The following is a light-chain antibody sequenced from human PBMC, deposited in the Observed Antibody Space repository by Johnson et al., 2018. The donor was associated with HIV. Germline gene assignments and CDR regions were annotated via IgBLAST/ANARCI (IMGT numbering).Light chain of an antibody. CDR2: ENN. CDR1: SSNIGNNY. CDR3: ATWDNSLKGV. V-gene: IGLV1-51*02. Sequence: QSVLTQPPSVSAAPGQKVTISCSGSSSNIGNNYVSWYQQLPGTAPKLLIYENNKRPSGIPDRFSGSKSGTSATLDITGLQTGEEADYYCATWDNSLKGVFGTGTKVTVL. J-gene: IGLJ1*01.